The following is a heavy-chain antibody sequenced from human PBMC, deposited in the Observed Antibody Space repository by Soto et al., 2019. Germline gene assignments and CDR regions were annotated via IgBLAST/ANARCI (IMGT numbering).Heavy chain of an antibody. CDR3: ARDASELRYFDWLSGYAFDI. V-gene: IGHV1-69*13. D-gene: IGHD3-9*01. J-gene: IGHJ3*02. Sequence: ASVKVSCKASGGTFSSYAISWVRQAPGQGLGWMGGIIPIFGTANYAQKFQGRVTITADESTSTAYMELSSLRSEDTAVYYCARDASELRYFDWLSGYAFDIWGQGTMVTVSS. CDR1: GGTFSSYA. CDR2: IIPIFGTA.